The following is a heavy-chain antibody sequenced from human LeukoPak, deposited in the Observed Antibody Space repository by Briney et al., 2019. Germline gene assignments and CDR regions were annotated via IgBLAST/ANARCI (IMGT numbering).Heavy chain of an antibody. V-gene: IGHV3-74*01. D-gene: IGHD3-10*01. CDR1: EFTFSSYW. J-gene: IGHJ4*02. Sequence: PGGSLRLSCAASEFTFSSYWMHCVRQAPGKGLVWVARINSAGSSTSYADSVKGRFTISRDNAKNTVYLQMNSLRAEDTAVYYCSRDLYGSGSYSPVWGQGTLVTVSS. CDR3: SRDLYGSGSYSPV. CDR2: INSAGSST.